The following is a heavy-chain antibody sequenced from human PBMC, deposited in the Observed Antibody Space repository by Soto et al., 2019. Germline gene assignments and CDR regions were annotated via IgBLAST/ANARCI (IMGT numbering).Heavy chain of an antibody. V-gene: IGHV4-39*07. CDR1: GGSISSSSYY. D-gene: IGHD2-15*01. J-gene: IGHJ5*02. CDR3: ARGGPVVVAANNWFDP. CDR2: IYYSGST. Sequence: SETLSLTCTVSGGSISSSSYYWGWIRQPPGKGLEWIGSIYYSGSTYYNPSLKSRVTISVDTSKNQFSLKLSSVTAADTAVYYCARGGPVVVAANNWFDPWGQGTLVPVSS.